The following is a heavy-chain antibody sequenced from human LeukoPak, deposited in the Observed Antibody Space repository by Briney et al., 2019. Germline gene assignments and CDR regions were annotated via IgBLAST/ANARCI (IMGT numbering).Heavy chain of an antibody. D-gene: IGHD3-3*01. V-gene: IGHV3-21*01. J-gene: IGHJ6*03. CDR2: ISSSSSYI. CDR3: ARVNYDFWSGYPDNYYYYYMDV. Sequence: GGSLRLSCAASGFTFSSYSMNWVRQAPGKGLEWVSSISSSSSYIYYADSVKGRFTISRDNAKNSLCLQMNSLRAEDTAVYYCARVNYDFWSGYPDNYYYYYMDVWGKGTTVTVSS. CDR1: GFTFSSYS.